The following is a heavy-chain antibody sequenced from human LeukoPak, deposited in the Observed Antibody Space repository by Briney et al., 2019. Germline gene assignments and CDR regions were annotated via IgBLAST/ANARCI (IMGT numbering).Heavy chain of an antibody. J-gene: IGHJ2*01. V-gene: IGHV4-59*01. CDR3: AGGVGYWYFDL. CDR1: GGSLSSYY. D-gene: IGHD3-16*01. CDR2: IYYSGST. Sequence: PSETLSLTCTVSGGSLSSYYWTWIRQPPGKGLEWIGYIYYSGSTNYNPSLKSRVTISVDTSKNQFSLKLSSVTAADTAVYYCAGGVGYWYFDLWGRGTLVTVSS.